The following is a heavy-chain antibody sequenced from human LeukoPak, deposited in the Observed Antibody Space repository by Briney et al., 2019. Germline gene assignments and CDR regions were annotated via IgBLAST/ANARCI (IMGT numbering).Heavy chain of an antibody. D-gene: IGHD6-19*01. V-gene: IGHV1-18*04. Sequence: ASVKVYCKDSGYTFTSYGISWVRQATGQGLEWMGWISAYNGNTNYAQKLQGRVTMTTDTSTSTAYMELRSLRSDDTAVYYCARDQGPGIAVAGMDYWGQGTLVTVAS. CDR2: ISAYNGNT. CDR1: GYTFTSYG. CDR3: ARDQGPGIAVAGMDY. J-gene: IGHJ4*02.